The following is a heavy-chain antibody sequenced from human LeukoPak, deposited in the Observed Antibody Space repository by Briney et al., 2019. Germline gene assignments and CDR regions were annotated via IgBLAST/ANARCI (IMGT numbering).Heavy chain of an antibody. CDR1: GFTVSSNY. V-gene: IGHV3-53*01. CDR3: ARGRNYYDSSGYYYLYY. Sequence: GGSLRLSCAASGFTVSSNYMSWVRQAPGKGLEWVSVIYSGGSTYYAESVKGRFTISRDNSTNTLYLQIKSMIAEDTAAYYCARGRNYYDSSGYYYLYYWGQGTLVTVSP. J-gene: IGHJ4*02. D-gene: IGHD3-22*01. CDR2: IYSGGST.